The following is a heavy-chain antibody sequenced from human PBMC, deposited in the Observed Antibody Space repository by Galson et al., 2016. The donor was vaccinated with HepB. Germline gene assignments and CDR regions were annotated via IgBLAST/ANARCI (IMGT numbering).Heavy chain of an antibody. CDR1: GFTVGNYA. D-gene: IGHD3-10*01. Sequence: SLRLSCAASGFTVGNYAMSWFRQAPGKGLEWVANIKQDGSEKYYVDSVTGRFTISRDNAKNSLYLQMSSLRVEDTAVYYCARVGVIPYYYYGMDVWGQGT. CDR3: ARVGVIPYYYYGMDV. J-gene: IGHJ6*01. CDR2: IKQDGSEK. V-gene: IGHV3-7*01.